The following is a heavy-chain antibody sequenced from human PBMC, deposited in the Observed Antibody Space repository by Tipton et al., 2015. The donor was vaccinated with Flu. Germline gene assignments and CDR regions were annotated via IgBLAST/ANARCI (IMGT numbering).Heavy chain of an antibody. CDR3: ARARDIPDAFDI. D-gene: IGHD2-15*01. CDR1: GGSFSGYY. Sequence: TLSLTCAVYGGSFSGYYWSWIRQPPGKGLEWIGEINHSGSTNYNPSLRSRVTISVDTSKNQFSLKLSSVTAADTAVYYCARARDIPDAFDIWGQGTMVTVSS. J-gene: IGHJ3*02. CDR2: INHSGST. V-gene: IGHV4-34*01.